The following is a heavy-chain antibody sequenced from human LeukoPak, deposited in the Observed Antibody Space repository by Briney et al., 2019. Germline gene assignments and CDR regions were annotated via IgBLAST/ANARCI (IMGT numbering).Heavy chain of an antibody. CDR3: ATSRVISDNYFDY. Sequence: HPGGSLRLSCAASGFTVSSNYMSWVRQAPGKGLEWVSVIYSGGSTYCADSVKGRFTISRDNSKNTLYLQMNSLRAEDTAVYYCATSRVISDNYFDYWGQGTLVTVSS. CDR2: IYSGGST. D-gene: IGHD3-22*01. V-gene: IGHV3-53*01. J-gene: IGHJ4*02. CDR1: GFTVSSNY.